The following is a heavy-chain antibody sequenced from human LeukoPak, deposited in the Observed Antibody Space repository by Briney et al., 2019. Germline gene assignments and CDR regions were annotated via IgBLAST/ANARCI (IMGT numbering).Heavy chain of an antibody. CDR3: ARFTVARGPFDY. D-gene: IGHD2-21*01. J-gene: IGHJ4*02. V-gene: IGHV4-34*01. CDR2: INHSGST. Sequence: PGGSLRLSCAVSGFTVSSNYMSWVRQPPGKGLEWIGEINHSGSTNYNPSLKSRVTISVDTSKTQFSLKLSSVTAADTAVYYCARFTVARGPFDYWGQGTLVTVSS. CDR1: GFTVSSNY.